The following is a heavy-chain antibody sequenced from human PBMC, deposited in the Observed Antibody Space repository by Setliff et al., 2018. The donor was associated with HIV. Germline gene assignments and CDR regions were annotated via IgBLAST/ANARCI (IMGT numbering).Heavy chain of an antibody. CDR3: ARGHSHGYGYSGSYGPFDI. Sequence: SVKVSCKASGGTFSSYAINWVRQAPGQGLEWMGGIIPMFGTLNFAQKFQGRVTITTDESTSTAYMGLNSLRSEDTAVYYCARGHSHGYGYSGSYGPFDIWGQGTMVTVSS. V-gene: IGHV1-69*05. D-gene: IGHD1-26*01. J-gene: IGHJ3*02. CDR1: GGTFSSYA. CDR2: IIPMFGTL.